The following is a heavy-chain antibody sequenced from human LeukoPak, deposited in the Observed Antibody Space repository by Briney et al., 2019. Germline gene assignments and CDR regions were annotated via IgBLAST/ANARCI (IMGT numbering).Heavy chain of an antibody. V-gene: IGHV4-39*07. D-gene: IGHD5-24*01. CDR1: GGSISSSSYY. CDR3: ARKRGYRYYYYYMDV. J-gene: IGHJ6*03. CDR2: IHYSGST. Sequence: SETLSLTCTVSGGSISSSSYYWGWIRQPPGKGLEWIGSIHYSGSTNYNPSLKSRVTISVDTSKNQFSLKLSSVTAADTAVYYCARKRGYRYYYYYMDVWGKGTTVTVSS.